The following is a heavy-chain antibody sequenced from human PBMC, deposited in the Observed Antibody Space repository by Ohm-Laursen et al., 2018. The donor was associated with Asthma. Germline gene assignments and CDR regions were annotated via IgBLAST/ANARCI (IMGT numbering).Heavy chain of an antibody. D-gene: IGHD3/OR15-3a*01. CDR1: GFTFSSYG. CDR2: ISYDGSNK. J-gene: IGHJ3*02. V-gene: IGHV3-30*18. Sequence: SLRLSCSASGFTFSSYGMHWVRQAPGKGLEWVAVISYDGSNKYYADSVKGRFTISRDNSKKTLYLQMNSLRVDDTAVYYCEKGRSDWLDRYAFDMWGQGTMVTVSA. CDR3: EKGRSDWLDRYAFDM.